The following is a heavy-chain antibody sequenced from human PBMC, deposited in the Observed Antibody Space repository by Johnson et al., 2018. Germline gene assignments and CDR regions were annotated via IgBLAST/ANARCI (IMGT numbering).Heavy chain of an antibody. CDR3: ARSGPVTVAGTVNYYHMDV. D-gene: IGHD6-19*01. Sequence: QVQLQESGPGLVNPSETLTLTCTVSGGSISSGTFYWNWIRQPAGKEMEWIGRIFTSGKTNYNPSLKSRVTVSLDTSKNHFSMRLSSVTAADTAVYSCARSGPVTVAGTVNYYHMDVWGKGTAATVSS. V-gene: IGHV4-61*02. CDR2: IFTSGKT. CDR1: GGSISSGTFY. J-gene: IGHJ6*03.